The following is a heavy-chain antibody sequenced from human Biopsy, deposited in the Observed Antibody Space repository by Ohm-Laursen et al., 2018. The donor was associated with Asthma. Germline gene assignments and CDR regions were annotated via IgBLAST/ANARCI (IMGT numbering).Heavy chain of an antibody. CDR1: GYTFNSAG. V-gene: IGHV1-18*01. CDR3: ARAVDYSHYYGIDV. J-gene: IGHJ6*02. CDR2: ISVYNGNT. Sequence: ASVKVSCKTFGYTFNSAGITWVRQAPGQGLEWMGWISVYNGNTRVAQKLQDRVTMITDTSTSTAYMELRSLRSDDTAVYFCARAVDYSHYYGIDVWGQGTTVTVS. D-gene: IGHD3-10*01.